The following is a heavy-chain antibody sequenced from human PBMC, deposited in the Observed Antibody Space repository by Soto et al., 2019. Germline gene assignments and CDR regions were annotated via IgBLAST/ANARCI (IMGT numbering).Heavy chain of an antibody. CDR2: IKSKNDGGTT. CDR3: ATRNPPYIHGLFDY. J-gene: IGHJ4*02. D-gene: IGHD1-1*01. V-gene: IGHV3-15*07. Sequence: EVQLVESGGGLMKPGDSLRLSCAASGFIFADAWIHWVRQVPGKGLEWVGRIKSKNDGGTTDYAAPVEGRFTISRDDSVNTIYLQMNCLKSEDAGVYYCATRNPPYIHGLFDYWGQGALVTVSS. CDR1: GFIFADAW.